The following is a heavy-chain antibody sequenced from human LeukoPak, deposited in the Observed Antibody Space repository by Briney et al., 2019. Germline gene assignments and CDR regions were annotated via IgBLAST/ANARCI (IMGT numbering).Heavy chain of an antibody. CDR2: IYYSGST. Sequence: PSETLSLTCIVSGGSISSSSYYWGWIRQPPGKGLEWIGSIYYSGSTYYNPSLKSRVTISVDTSKNQFSLKLSSVTAADTAVYYCASGSSGWYGGLDYWGQGTQVTVSS. CDR1: GGSISSSSYY. V-gene: IGHV4-39*01. CDR3: ASGSSGWYGGLDY. J-gene: IGHJ4*02. D-gene: IGHD6-19*01.